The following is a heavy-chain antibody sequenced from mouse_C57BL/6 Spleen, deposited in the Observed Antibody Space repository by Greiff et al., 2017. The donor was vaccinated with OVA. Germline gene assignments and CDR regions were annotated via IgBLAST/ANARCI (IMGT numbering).Heavy chain of an antibody. CDR2: IDPSDSYT. Sequence: VQLQQPGAELVRPGTSVKLSCKASGYTFTSYWMHWVKQRPGQGLEWIGVIDPSDSYTNYNQKFKGKATLTVDTSSSTAYMQLSSLTSEDSAVYYCARHSYYAMDYWGQGTSVTVSS. V-gene: IGHV1-59*01. J-gene: IGHJ4*01. CDR1: GYTFTSYW. CDR3: ARHSYYAMDY.